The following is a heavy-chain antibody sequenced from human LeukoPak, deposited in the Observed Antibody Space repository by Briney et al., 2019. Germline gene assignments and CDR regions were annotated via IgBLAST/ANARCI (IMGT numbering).Heavy chain of an antibody. CDR3: ATRQRGYSYGYNNWFDP. J-gene: IGHJ5*02. CDR1: GGSFTGYY. Sequence: PSETLSLTCAIYGGSFTGYYWRWIRQPPGQGLEWIGEINHSGSTKYNPSPKSRVTISVDKSKNQFSLKLSSVTAADTAVYYCATRQRGYSYGYNNWFDPWGQGTLVTVSS. CDR2: INHSGST. D-gene: IGHD5-18*01. V-gene: IGHV4-34*01.